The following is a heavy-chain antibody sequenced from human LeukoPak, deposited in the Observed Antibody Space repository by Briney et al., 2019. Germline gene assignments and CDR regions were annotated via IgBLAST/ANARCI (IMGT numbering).Heavy chain of an antibody. CDR2: IYHSGST. D-gene: IGHD3-22*01. V-gene: IGHV4-30-2*01. Sequence: SQTLSLTCTVSGGSISSGSYYWSWIRQPPGKGLEWIGYIYHSGSTYYNPSLKSRVTISVDRSKNQFSLKLSSVTAADTAVYYCARDPPYYDSSGRGYWGQGTLVTVSS. CDR1: GGSISSGSYY. CDR3: ARDPPYYDSSGRGY. J-gene: IGHJ4*02.